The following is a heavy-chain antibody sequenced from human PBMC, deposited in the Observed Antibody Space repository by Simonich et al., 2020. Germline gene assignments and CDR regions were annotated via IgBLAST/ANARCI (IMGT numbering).Heavy chain of an antibody. V-gene: IGHV4-34*01. CDR3: ARHLQLGPFDY. D-gene: IGHD1-1*01. J-gene: IGHJ4*02. CDR1: GGSFSGYY. Sequence: QVQLQQWGAGLLKPSETLSLTCAVYGGSFSGYYWSWIRQPPGKGLEWIGEIKQSVSTNYNPSLKSRVTISVDTSKNQFSLKLSSVTAADTAVYYCARHLQLGPFDYWGQGTLVTVSS. CDR2: IKQSVST.